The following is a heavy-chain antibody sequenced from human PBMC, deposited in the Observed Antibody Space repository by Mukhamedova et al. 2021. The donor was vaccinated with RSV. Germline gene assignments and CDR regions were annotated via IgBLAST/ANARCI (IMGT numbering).Heavy chain of an antibody. J-gene: IGHJ4*02. V-gene: IGHV3-7*01. Sequence: GFTFRSYWMSWVRQAPGKGLEWVANIKEDGSEKYYVDSVKGRFTISRDNAKNSLYLRMNSLRVEDTAMYYCARLIWSSQVEYWGQG. CDR2: IKEDGSEK. D-gene: IGHD3-3*01. CDR1: GFTFRSYW. CDR3: ARLIWSSQVEY.